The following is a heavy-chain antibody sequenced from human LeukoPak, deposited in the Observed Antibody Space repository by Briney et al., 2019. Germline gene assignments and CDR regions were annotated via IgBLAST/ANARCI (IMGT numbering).Heavy chain of an antibody. Sequence: GGSLRLSCAASGFTFSSYEMNWVRQAPGKGLEWVSYISSSGSTIYYADSVKGRFTISRDNAKNSLYLQMNSLRAEDTALYYCAKEGLGAFDIWGQGTMVTVSS. J-gene: IGHJ3*02. CDR2: ISSSGSTI. CDR3: AKEGLGAFDI. D-gene: IGHD3/OR15-3a*01. V-gene: IGHV3-48*03. CDR1: GFTFSSYE.